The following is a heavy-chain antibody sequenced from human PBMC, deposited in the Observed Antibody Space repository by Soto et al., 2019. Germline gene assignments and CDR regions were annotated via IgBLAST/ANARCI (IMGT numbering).Heavy chain of an antibody. CDR1: GFTFSNDA. CDR3: AIRNYDDTSPYYYWYYCCF. D-gene: IGHD3-22*01. J-gene: IGHJ4*01. CDR2: ISGSGDST. Sequence: PGGSLRLSCAACGFTFSNDAMSWVRQAPGKGQEWVSAISGSGDSTYYAESVKGRFTISRDNSNNTLYLQMNSLGAEDTAVYYCAIRNYDDTSPYYYWYYCCFWGRGTMGTVSS. V-gene: IGHV3-23*01.